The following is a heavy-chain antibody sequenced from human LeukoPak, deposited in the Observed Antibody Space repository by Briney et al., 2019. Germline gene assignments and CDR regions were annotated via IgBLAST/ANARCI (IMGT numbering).Heavy chain of an antibody. CDR2: IYKGENT. CDR1: GFIVSSDH. V-gene: IGHV3-53*01. CDR3: VRAPGAT. D-gene: IGHD3-10*01. Sequence: GGSLRLSCAASGFIVSSDHMNCVRQAPGKGLEWVAVIYKGENTFYADPVKGRFTISRDNSKNTVYLQMNSLRAEDTAVYYCVRAPGATWGQGTLVTVSS. J-gene: IGHJ5*02.